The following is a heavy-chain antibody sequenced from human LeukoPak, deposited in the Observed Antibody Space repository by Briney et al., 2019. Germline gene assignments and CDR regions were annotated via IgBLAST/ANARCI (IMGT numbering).Heavy chain of an antibody. CDR1: GFTFSSYA. J-gene: IGHJ4*02. V-gene: IGHV3-23*01. CDR3: AKDRVVGSTYYFDY. Sequence: SGRSLRLSCAASGFTFSSYAMHWVRQAPGKGLEWVSAISDSGASTYYADSVKGRFTISRDNSKNTLFLQMNSLRAEDTAVYYCAKDRVVGSTYYFDYWGQGTLVTVSS. D-gene: IGHD1-26*01. CDR2: ISDSGAST.